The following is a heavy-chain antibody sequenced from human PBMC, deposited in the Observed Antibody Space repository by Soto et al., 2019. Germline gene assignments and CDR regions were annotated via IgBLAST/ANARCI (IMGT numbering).Heavy chain of an antibody. V-gene: IGHV3-48*03. D-gene: IGHD3-3*01. Sequence: PRLSCAASGFTFSSYEMNWVRQAPGKGLEWVSYISSSGSTIYYADSVKGRFTISRDNAKNSLYLQMNSLRAEDTAVYYCARGRSGPITIFGVVTTNWFDPWGQGTLVTVSS. J-gene: IGHJ5*02. CDR3: ARGRSGPITIFGVVTTNWFDP. CDR1: GFTFSSYE. CDR2: ISSSGSTI.